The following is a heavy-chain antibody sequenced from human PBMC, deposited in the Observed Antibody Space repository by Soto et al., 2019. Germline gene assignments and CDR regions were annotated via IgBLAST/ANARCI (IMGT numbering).Heavy chain of an antibody. J-gene: IGHJ4*02. Sequence: GGSLRLSCTASGFTFSSFGMAWVRQAPGKGLEWVSAISGSGDSSYYADSVKDRFTISRDNPTNTLYLQMNNLRAEDTAVYYCARLQYRLLHSEIDYWGQGTLVTVSS. CDR1: GFTFSSFG. V-gene: IGHV3-23*01. D-gene: IGHD3-22*01. CDR3: ARLQYRLLHSEIDY. CDR2: ISGSGDSS.